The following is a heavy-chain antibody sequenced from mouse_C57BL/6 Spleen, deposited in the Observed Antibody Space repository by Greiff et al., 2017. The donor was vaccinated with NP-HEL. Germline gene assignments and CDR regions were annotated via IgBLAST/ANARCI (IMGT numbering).Heavy chain of an antibody. CDR2: IDPSDSET. CDR3: ARLNWDYYAMDY. V-gene: IGHV1-52*01. D-gene: IGHD4-1*01. J-gene: IGHJ4*01. CDR1: GYTFTSYW. Sequence: VQLQQPGAELVRPGSSVKLSCKASGYTFTSYWMHWVKQRPIQGLEWIGNIDPSDSETHYNQKFKDKATLTVDKSSSTADVQLSSLTSEDSAVYYCARLNWDYYAMDYWGQGTSVTVSS.